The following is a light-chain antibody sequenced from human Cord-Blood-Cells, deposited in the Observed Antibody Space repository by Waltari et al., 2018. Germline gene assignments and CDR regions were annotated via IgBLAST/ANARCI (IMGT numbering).Light chain of an antibody. CDR3: QQYNNWPRIT. Sequence: EIVMTQSPATLSVSPGERATLSCRASQSVSSNFAWYQHKPGQAPRLLIYGASTRATGIPAGFSGSGSGTEFTLTISSLQSEDFAVYYCQQYNNWPRITFGQGTRLEIK. V-gene: IGKV3-15*01. CDR1: QSVSSN. J-gene: IGKJ5*01. CDR2: GAS.